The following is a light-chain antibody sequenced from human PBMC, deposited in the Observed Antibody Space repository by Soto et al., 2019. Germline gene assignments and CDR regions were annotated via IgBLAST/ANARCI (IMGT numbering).Light chain of an antibody. CDR2: KAS. CDR1: QSISSW. V-gene: IGKV1-5*03. CDR3: QQYNAYPWT. J-gene: IGKJ1*01. Sequence: DIQMTQSPSTLSASVGDRVTITCRASQSISSWLAWYQQKLGRAPKLLIYKASSLQSDVPSGFSGSGSGTEFTLTISSLQPDDYATYYCQQYNAYPWTSGQATKVDIK.